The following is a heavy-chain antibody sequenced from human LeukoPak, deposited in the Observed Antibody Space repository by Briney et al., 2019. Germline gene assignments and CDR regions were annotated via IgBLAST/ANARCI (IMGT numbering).Heavy chain of an antibody. Sequence: SETLSLTCTVSGGSISSYYWSWIRQPAGKGLEWIGRIYTSGSTNYNPSLKSRVTMSVDTSKNQFSLKLSSVTAADTAVYYCARGSNIKDSSGWYWRPQGGGWFDPWGQGTLVTVSS. D-gene: IGHD6-19*01. CDR3: ARGSNIKDSSGWYWRPQGGGWFDP. V-gene: IGHV4-4*07. J-gene: IGHJ5*02. CDR1: GGSISSYY. CDR2: IYTSGST.